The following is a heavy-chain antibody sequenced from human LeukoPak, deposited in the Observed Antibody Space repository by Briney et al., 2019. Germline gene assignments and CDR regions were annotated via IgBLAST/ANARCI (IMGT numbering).Heavy chain of an antibody. CDR1: GGTFSSYA. D-gene: IGHD2-15*01. CDR3: ARSELVTVVAATWWFDP. CDR2: IIPIFGTA. V-gene: IGHV1-69*05. J-gene: IGHJ5*02. Sequence: GASVKVSCKASGGTFSSYAISWVRQAPGQGLEWMGGIIPIFGTANYAQEFQGRVTITTDESTSTAYMELSSLRSEDTAVYYCARSELVTVVAATWWFDPWGQGTLVTVSS.